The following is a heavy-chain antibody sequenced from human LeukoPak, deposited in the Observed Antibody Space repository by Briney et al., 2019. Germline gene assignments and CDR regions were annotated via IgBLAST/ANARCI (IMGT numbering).Heavy chain of an antibody. D-gene: IGHD3-22*01. J-gene: IGHJ6*03. Sequence: KPSETLSLTCTVSGGSISSYYWSWIRQPPGKGLEWIGYIYYSGSTNYNPSLKSRVTISVDTSKNQFSLKLSSVTAADTAVYYCARVYYYDSSGYRSPLYYYYYMDVWGKGTTVTVSS. CDR1: GGSISSYY. CDR3: ARVYYYDSSGYRSPLYYYYYMDV. V-gene: IGHV4-59*01. CDR2: IYYSGST.